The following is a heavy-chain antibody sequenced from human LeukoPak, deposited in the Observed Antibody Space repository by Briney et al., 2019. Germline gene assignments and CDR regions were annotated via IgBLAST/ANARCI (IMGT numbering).Heavy chain of an antibody. V-gene: IGHV4-59*01. J-gene: IGHJ4*02. Sequence: SETLSLTCTVSGGSISGYYWSWIRQPPGKGLEWIGYIYYSGSTNYNPSLKSRVTISVDTSKNQFSLKLSSVTAADTAVYYCAREGNYFDYWGQGTLVTVSS. CDR3: AREGNYFDY. CDR2: IYYSGST. CDR1: GGSISGYY.